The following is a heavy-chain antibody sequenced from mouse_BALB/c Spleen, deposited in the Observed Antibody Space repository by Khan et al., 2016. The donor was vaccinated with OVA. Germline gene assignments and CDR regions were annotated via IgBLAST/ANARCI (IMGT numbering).Heavy chain of an antibody. V-gene: IGHV5-9-3*01. J-gene: IGHJ3*01. CDR2: ISSGGSYT. Sequence: EVELVESGGGLVKPGGSLKLSCAVSGFTFSNYAMSWVRQTPEKRLEWVATISSGGSYTYYPDSVQGRFTISRDNAKNTLYRQMSSLRSEDTAIYNCARELFTTVVATPFAYWGQGTLVTVSA. D-gene: IGHD1-1*01. CDR1: GFTFSNYA. CDR3: ARELFTTVVATPFAY.